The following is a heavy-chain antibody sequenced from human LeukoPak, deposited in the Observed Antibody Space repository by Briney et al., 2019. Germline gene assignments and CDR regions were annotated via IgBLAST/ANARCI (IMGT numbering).Heavy chain of an antibody. D-gene: IGHD6-19*01. CDR2: INHSGST. CDR3: ARGRLNGTGCSSGWRFDY. CDR1: GGSFSGYY. Sequence: SETLSLTCAVYGGSFSGYYWSWIRQPPGKGLEWIGEINHSGSTNYNPSLKSRVTISVDTSKNQFSLKLSSVTAADTAVYYCARGRLNGTGCSSGWRFDYWGQGTLVTVSS. J-gene: IGHJ4*02. V-gene: IGHV4-34*01.